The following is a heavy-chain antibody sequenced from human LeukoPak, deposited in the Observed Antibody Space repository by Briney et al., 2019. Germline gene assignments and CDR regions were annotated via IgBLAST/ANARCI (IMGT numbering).Heavy chain of an antibody. CDR3: AKDTSIGRYCTNGVCSPFDY. CDR2: ISDTGATT. Sequence: GGSLRLSCAASGFTFSSYEMNWVRQAPGKGLEWVSAISDTGATTYDADSVKGRFTISRDNSRSTLYLQMNSLRAEDTALYYCAKDTSIGRYCTNGVCSPFDYWGQGTLVTVSS. CDR1: GFTFSSYE. V-gene: IGHV3-23*01. J-gene: IGHJ4*02. D-gene: IGHD2-8*01.